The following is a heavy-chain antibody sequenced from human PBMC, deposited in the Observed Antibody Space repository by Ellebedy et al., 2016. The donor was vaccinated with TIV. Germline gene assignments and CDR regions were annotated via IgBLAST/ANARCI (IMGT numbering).Heavy chain of an antibody. D-gene: IGHD1-7*01. CDR1: GYSFSSYW. J-gene: IGHJ4*02. V-gene: IGHV5-51*01. CDR3: ARHELGSNSAFDY. CDR2: IYPGDSDT. Sequence: GESLKISCKGSGYSFSSYWIGWVRQKPGKGLEWMGIIYPGDSDTTYSPSFQGLVTISADKSVTTAYLQWGSLKASDTAMYYCARHELGSNSAFDYWGQGTLVTVSS.